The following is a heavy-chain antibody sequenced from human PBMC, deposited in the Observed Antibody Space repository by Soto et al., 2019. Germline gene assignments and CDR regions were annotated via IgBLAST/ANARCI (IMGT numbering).Heavy chain of an antibody. Sequence: QLHLVQSGAVVKKPGASVTVSCSASGYPVTAYYMHWVRQAPGRGLEWMGGINPATGAAKYTQTFPGMVTMTRDTSMSTAFMELSGLTSEYTAVFYCAIGGGVGVAGSAAFDMWGQGTLVTVSS. J-gene: IGHJ3*02. CDR1: GYPVTAYY. CDR2: INPATGAA. CDR3: AIGGGVGVAGSAAFDM. D-gene: IGHD3-3*01. V-gene: IGHV1-2*02.